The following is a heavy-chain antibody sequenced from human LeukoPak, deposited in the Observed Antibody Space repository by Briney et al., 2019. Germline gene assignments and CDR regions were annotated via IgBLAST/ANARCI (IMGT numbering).Heavy chain of an antibody. D-gene: IGHD3-3*01. CDR3: ARDMFPGSSGVVIKNMDI. Sequence: ASVKVSCKASSYSFTSYGFSWVRQAPGQGLEWMGWISAYNGNTKYAQKLQGRVTMTTDTSTSTAYMELRSLRSDDTAVYYCARDMFPGSSGVVIKNMDIWGKGTTVTVSS. V-gene: IGHV1-18*01. J-gene: IGHJ6*03. CDR2: ISAYNGNT. CDR1: SYSFTSYG.